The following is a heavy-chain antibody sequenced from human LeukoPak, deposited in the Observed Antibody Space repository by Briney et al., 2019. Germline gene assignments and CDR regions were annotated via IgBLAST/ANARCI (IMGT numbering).Heavy chain of an antibody. CDR2: IGSSGNYI. CDR1: GFTFSDYS. Sequence: GGPLRLSCAASGFTFSDYSMNWVRQAPGKGLEWVSSIGSSGNYIYYADSLRGRVTISRDNAKNSLYLQMNSLRAEDTAVYYCARGFSSSWYPPDYWGQGTLVTVSS. D-gene: IGHD6-13*01. V-gene: IGHV3-21*01. CDR3: ARGFSSSWYPPDY. J-gene: IGHJ4*02.